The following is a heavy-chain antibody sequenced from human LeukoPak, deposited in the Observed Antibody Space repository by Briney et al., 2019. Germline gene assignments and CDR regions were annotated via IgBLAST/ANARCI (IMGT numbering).Heavy chain of an antibody. J-gene: IGHJ2*01. CDR2: ISGSGGST. V-gene: IGHV3-23*01. CDR3: AKTSAAGSMMGYFDP. D-gene: IGHD6-13*01. CDR1: GFTFSSYA. Sequence: GGSLRLSCAASGFTFSSYAMSWVRQAPGKGLEGVSAISGSGGSTYYADSVKGRFTISRDNSKNTLYLQMNSLRAEDTAVYYCAKTSAAGSMMGYFDPWGRGTLVTVSS.